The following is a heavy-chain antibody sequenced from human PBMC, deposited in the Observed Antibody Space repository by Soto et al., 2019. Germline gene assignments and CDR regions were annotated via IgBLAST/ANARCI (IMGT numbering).Heavy chain of an antibody. V-gene: IGHV3-64D*06. CDR1: GFTFRSYA. Sequence: PGGSLRLSCSASGFTFRSYAMHWVRQAPGKGLEYVSAISSDGGSTYYADSVKGRFTISRDNSKNTLYLQMSSLRAEDTAVYYCVQGEGSIYYDLNRNWFGPWGQGSLGTVSS. CDR2: ISSDGGST. J-gene: IGHJ5*02. D-gene: IGHD3-3*01. CDR3: VQGEGSIYYDLNRNWFGP.